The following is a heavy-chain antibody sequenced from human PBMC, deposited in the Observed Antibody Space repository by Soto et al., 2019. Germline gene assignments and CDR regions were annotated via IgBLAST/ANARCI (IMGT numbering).Heavy chain of an antibody. Sequence: QITLKESGPTLVKPTQTLTLTCTFSGFSLSTTAVGVGWIRQPPGKALEWLAFIYWDDDKRYSPSLKGRPTFTKDTSETQVVLTMTDMDPVATATYYCAHRDTSLETMGEFDYWGQGTLVTVSS. CDR2: IYWDDDK. CDR1: GFSLSTTAVG. V-gene: IGHV2-5*02. CDR3: AHRDTSLETMGEFDY. J-gene: IGHJ4*02. D-gene: IGHD3-16*01.